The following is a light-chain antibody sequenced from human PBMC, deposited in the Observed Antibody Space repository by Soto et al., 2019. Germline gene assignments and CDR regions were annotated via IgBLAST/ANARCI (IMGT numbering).Light chain of an antibody. J-gene: IGKJ4*01. CDR3: QQYDSYPFT. V-gene: IGKV1-5*03. CDR1: QSINNW. CDR2: KAS. Sequence: DIQMTQSPSTLSASEGDRVTITCRASQSINNWLAWYQQKPGKAPKLLISKASNLKSGVPSRFSGTGSGTEFTLTISSLQPDEFASYYCQQYDSYPFTCGGGTKVEI.